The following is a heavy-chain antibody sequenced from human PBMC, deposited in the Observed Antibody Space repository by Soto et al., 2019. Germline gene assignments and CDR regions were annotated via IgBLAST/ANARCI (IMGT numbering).Heavy chain of an antibody. CDR1: GGTFSSYA. V-gene: IGHV1-69*13. D-gene: IGHD5-12*01. Sequence: SVKVSCKASGGTFSSYAISWVRQAPGQGLEWMGGIIPIFGTANYAQKFQGRVTITADESTSTAYMELSSLRSEDTAVYYCARASFEDGYNPVYFDYSGQGTLVTVSS. CDR2: IIPIFGTA. J-gene: IGHJ4*02. CDR3: ARASFEDGYNPVYFDY.